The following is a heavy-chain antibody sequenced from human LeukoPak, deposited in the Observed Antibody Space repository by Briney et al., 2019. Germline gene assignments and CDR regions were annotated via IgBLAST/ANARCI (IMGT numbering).Heavy chain of an antibody. V-gene: IGHV3-48*03. D-gene: IGHD1-26*01. CDR3: ARDGLYSGSFDY. Sequence: GGSLRLSCAASGFTFSSYEMNWVRQAPGKGLEWVSYISSSGSTIYYANSVKGRFTNSRDNAKNSLYLQMNRLRAEDTAVYYCARDGLYSGSFDYWGQGTLVTVSS. CDR1: GFTFSSYE. CDR2: ISSSGSTI. J-gene: IGHJ4*02.